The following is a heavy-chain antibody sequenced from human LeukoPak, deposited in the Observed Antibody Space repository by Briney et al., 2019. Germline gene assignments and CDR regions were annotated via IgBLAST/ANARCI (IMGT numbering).Heavy chain of an antibody. V-gene: IGHV3-33*01. CDR3: ARDLDY. CDR1: GFVFSSYG. CDR2: IWYDGNKK. J-gene: IGHJ4*02. Sequence: PGGSLRLSCAASGFVFSSYGMHWVRQAPGKGLEWVAHIWYDGNKKYYVDSVKGRFSISRDNSKNTLYLQMNSLRVEDTALYYCARDLDYWGQGTLVTVSS.